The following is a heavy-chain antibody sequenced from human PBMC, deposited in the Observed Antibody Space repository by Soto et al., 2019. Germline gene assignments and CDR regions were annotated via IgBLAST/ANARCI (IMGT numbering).Heavy chain of an antibody. V-gene: IGHV3-33*01. Sequence: QVELVESGGGVVQPGRSLRLSCAASGFTFSSYGMHWVRQAPGKGLEWVALIWYDGSQNYYADSVKGRFTISRDNSKNTLYLQMNSLRAEDTAVYYCARDKETGSYWDPGLDYCGQGSLVTVSS. D-gene: IGHD1-26*01. CDR2: IWYDGSQN. CDR3: ARDKETGSYWDPGLDY. CDR1: GFTFSSYG. J-gene: IGHJ4*02.